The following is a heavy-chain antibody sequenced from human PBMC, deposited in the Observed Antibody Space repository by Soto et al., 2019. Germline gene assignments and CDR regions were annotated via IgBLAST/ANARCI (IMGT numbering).Heavy chain of an antibody. CDR1: GFTVSSNY. V-gene: IGHV3-53*04. CDR3: ARAKREYCSSTSCFDFSDYYYMDV. CDR2: IYSGGST. Sequence: PGGSLRLSCAASGFTVSSNYMSWVRQAPGKGLEWVSVIYSGGSTYYADSVKGRFTISRHNSKNTLYLQMNSLRAEDTAVYYCARAKREYCSSTSCFDFSDYYYMDVWGKGTKVTVSS. J-gene: IGHJ6*03. D-gene: IGHD2-2*01.